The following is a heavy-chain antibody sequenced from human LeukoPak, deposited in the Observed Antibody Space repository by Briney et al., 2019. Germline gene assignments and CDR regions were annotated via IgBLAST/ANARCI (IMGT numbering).Heavy chain of an antibody. V-gene: IGHV4-61*05. CDR1: GGSISSSSYY. Sequence: SETLSLTCTVSGGSISSSSYYWGWIRQPPGKGLEWIGYIYYSGSTNYNPSLKSRVTISVDTSKNQFSLKLSSVTAADTAVYYCARGLQFLDYWGQGTLVTVSS. J-gene: IGHJ4*02. D-gene: IGHD4-11*01. CDR2: IYYSGST. CDR3: ARGLQFLDY.